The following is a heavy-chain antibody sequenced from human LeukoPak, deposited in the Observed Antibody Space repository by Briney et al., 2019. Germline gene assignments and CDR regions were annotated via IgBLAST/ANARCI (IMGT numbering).Heavy chain of an antibody. Sequence: SQTLSLTCAISGDSVSSDSVAWIWIRQSPSRGLEWLGRTYYRSKWYNDYAVSVKSRISINPDTSKNQFSLQLNSVTAEDTAVYYCAREGPGFDYWGQGTLVTVSS. CDR1: GDSVSSDSVA. CDR2: TYYRSKWYN. CDR3: AREGPGFDY. V-gene: IGHV6-1*01. J-gene: IGHJ4*02.